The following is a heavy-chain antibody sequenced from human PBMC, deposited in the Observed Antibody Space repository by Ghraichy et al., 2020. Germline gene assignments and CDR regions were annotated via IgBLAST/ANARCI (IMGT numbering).Heavy chain of an antibody. CDR3: ARGLDSRVDWNFFDH. Sequence: SQTLSLTCTVSGGSITNYCWTWIRQSAGKGLEWIGRIHSSGSTRYNPSLESRVTMSVDTSKNQFSLKLTSVTAADTAIYYCARGLDSRVDWNFFDHWGQGTLVTVPS. CDR1: GGSITNYC. J-gene: IGHJ5*02. D-gene: IGHD1-7*01. CDR2: IHSSGST. V-gene: IGHV4-4*07.